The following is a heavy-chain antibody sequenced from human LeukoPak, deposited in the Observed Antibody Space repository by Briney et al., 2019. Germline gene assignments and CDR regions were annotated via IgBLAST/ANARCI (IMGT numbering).Heavy chain of an antibody. CDR2: MNPNSGNT. Sequence: ASVKVSCKASGYTFTSYDINWVRQATGQGLEWMGWMNPNSGNTGYAQKFQGGVTMTRNTSISTAYMELSSLRSDDTAVYYCARGVDCSSTSCYGAFSWFDPWGQGTLVTVSS. CDR3: ARGVDCSSTSCYGAFSWFDP. CDR1: GYTFTSYD. D-gene: IGHD2-2*01. J-gene: IGHJ5*02. V-gene: IGHV1-8*01.